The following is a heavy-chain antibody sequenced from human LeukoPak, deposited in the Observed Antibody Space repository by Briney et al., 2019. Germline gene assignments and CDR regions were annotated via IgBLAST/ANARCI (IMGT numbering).Heavy chain of an antibody. D-gene: IGHD3-3*02. CDR2: ISYDGSNK. J-gene: IGHJ6*02. V-gene: IGHV3-30*18. CDR1: GFTFSSYG. Sequence: GGSLRLSCAASGFTFSSYGMHWVRRAPGKGLEWVAVISYDGSNKYYADSVKGRFTISRDNSKNTLYLQMNSLRAEDTAVYYCAKEAHFWSGYYPYGMDVWGQGTTVTVSS. CDR3: AKEAHFWSGYYPYGMDV.